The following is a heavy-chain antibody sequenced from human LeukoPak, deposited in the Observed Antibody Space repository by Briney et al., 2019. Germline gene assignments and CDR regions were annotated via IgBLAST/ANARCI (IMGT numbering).Heavy chain of an antibody. CDR3: AKERVSGIDY. CDR1: GFTFSNYA. Sequence: GGSLRLSCEASGFTFSNYAMSWVRQAPGEGLEWVSRISGSGGITYYADSVKGRFTISRDNSKNTLFLQMNSLRVEDTAVFYCAKERVSGIDYWGQGTLVTVSS. CDR2: ISGSGGIT. J-gene: IGHJ4*02. D-gene: IGHD5/OR15-5a*01. V-gene: IGHV3-23*01.